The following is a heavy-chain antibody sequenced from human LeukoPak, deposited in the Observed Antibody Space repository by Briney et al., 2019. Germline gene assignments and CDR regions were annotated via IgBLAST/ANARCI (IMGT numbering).Heavy chain of an antibody. CDR2: IYYSGST. CDR3: ARDRRDGYTHDAFDI. Sequence: SETLSLTCTVSGGSISSYYWSWIRQPPGKGLEWVGYIYYSGSTNYNPSLKSRVTISVDTSKNQFSLKLSSVTAADTAVYYCARDRRDGYTHDAFDIWGQGTMVTVSS. D-gene: IGHD5-24*01. CDR1: GGSISSYY. J-gene: IGHJ3*02. V-gene: IGHV4-59*01.